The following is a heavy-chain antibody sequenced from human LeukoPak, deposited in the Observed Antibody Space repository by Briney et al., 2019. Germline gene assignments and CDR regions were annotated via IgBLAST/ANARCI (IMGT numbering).Heavy chain of an antibody. V-gene: IGHV3-64*01. CDR2: IISNGGST. Sequence: HPGGSLRLSCAASGFTFSSYSMPWVRQAPGKGLEYVSEIISNGGSTYYANSVKGRFTTSRDNSKNTLYLQMGSLRAEDTAVYYCARERYSYGSDAFDIWGQGTLVTVSS. D-gene: IGHD5-18*01. CDR1: GFTFSSYS. J-gene: IGHJ3*02. CDR3: ARERYSYGSDAFDI.